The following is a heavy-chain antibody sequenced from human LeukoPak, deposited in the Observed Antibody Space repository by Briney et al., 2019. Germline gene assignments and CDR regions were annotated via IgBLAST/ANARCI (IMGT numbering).Heavy chain of an antibody. V-gene: IGHV1-2*06. J-gene: IGHJ4*02. CDR1: GYIFTYYY. Sequence: ASVKVSCKASGYIFTYYYLHWVRQAPGQGLEWMGRINPNSGGTNYTQKFQGRVTMTRDTSISTAYMALSGLRSDDTAVYYCASLYDIVGTTVDYWGQGTLVTVSS. D-gene: IGHD1-26*01. CDR2: INPNSGGT. CDR3: ASLYDIVGTTVDY.